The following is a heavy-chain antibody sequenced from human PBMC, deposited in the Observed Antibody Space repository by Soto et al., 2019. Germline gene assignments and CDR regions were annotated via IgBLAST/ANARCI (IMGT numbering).Heavy chain of an antibody. J-gene: IGHJ3*02. V-gene: IGHV4-30-4*02. CDR1: GGSINSGGYY. Sequence: SETLFLTCTVSGGSINSGGYYWSWIRQPPGKGLEWIGYIYYSGSTYYNPSLKSRVTISVDTSKNQFSLKLGSVTAADTAVYYCARVWGGAFDIWGQGTMVTVSS. CDR3: ARVWGGAFDI. CDR2: IYYSGST. D-gene: IGHD3-10*01.